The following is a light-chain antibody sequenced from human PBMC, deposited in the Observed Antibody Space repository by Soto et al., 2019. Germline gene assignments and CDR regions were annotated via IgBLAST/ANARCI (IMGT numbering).Light chain of an antibody. CDR3: ATWDSSLSAGV. CDR2: ENN. J-gene: IGLJ3*02. CDR1: SSNIGSNY. V-gene: IGLV1-51*02. Sequence: QSVLTQPPSVSAAPGQKVTISCSGSSSNIGSNYVSWFQQLPGTATKLLIYENNIRPSGIPDRFSGSKSGTSATLGITGLQTGDEADYYCATWDSSLSAGVFGGGTKLTVL.